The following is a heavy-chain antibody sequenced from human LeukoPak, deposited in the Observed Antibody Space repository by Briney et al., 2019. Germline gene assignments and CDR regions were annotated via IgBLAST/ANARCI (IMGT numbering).Heavy chain of an antibody. Sequence: SVKVSCKASGGTFSNYAISWVRQAPGQGLEWMGGIIPIFGTANYAQKFQGRVTITADESTSTAYMELSSLRSEDTAVYYCAREGDYYGSGSYYNVWFDPWGQGTLVTVSS. V-gene: IGHV1-69*01. D-gene: IGHD3-10*01. CDR1: GGTFSNYA. CDR2: IIPIFGTA. CDR3: AREGDYYGSGSYYNVWFDP. J-gene: IGHJ5*02.